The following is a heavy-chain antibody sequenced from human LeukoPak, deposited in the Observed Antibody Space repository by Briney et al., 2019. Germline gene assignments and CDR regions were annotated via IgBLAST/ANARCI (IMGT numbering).Heavy chain of an antibody. CDR2: IYTSGTI. D-gene: IGHD1-26*01. Sequence: SETLSLTCTVSGGSISSYYWSWIRQPAGTALEWIGRIYTSGTITYNPSLKSRVTMSVDTSKNQFSLKLSSVTAADTAVYYCARKKDSGSYYYYMDVWGKGTTVTVSS. CDR3: ARKKDSGSYYYYMDV. CDR1: GGSISSYY. J-gene: IGHJ6*03. V-gene: IGHV4-4*07.